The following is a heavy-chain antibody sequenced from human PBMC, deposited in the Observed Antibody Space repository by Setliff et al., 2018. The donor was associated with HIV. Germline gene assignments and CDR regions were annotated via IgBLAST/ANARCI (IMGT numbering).Heavy chain of an antibody. CDR1: GYSIRSGYY. J-gene: IGHJ4*02. CDR3: ATVDGTRYLDY. V-gene: IGHV4-38-2*01. D-gene: IGHD1-1*01. CDR2: MFRTGTS. Sequence: LSLTCAVSGYSIRSGYYWGWIRQSPGKGLEWIGTMFRTGTSYYNPSLTSRVTISQDTSMNQFSLELTSVTAADTAVYYCATVDGTRYLDYWGQGKLVTVSS.